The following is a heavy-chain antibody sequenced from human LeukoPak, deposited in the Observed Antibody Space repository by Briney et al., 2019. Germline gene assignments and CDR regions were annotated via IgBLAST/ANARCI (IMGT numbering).Heavy chain of an antibody. CDR1: GFTFSSYA. J-gene: IGHJ4*02. CDR2: ISGSGGAT. CDR3: AKGAYYHGSGRYFDY. V-gene: IGHV3-23*01. D-gene: IGHD3-10*01. Sequence: PGGSLRLSCAASGFTFSSYAMNWVRQAPGKGLEWVSAISGSGGATYCADSVKGRFTMSRDNSKNTLYLQMNSLRAEDTAVYYCAKGAYYHGSGRYFDYWGQGTLVTVSS.